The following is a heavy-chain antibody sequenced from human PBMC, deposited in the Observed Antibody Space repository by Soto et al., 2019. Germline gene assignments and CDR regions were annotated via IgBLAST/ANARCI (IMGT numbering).Heavy chain of an antibody. CDR3: ATGLYGSGSDI. V-gene: IGHV1-69*01. CDR1: GGTFSSYV. J-gene: IGHJ3*02. CDR2: IIPVFRTA. D-gene: IGHD3-10*01. Sequence: QVQLVQSGAEVKKSGSSVKVSCKAFGGTFSSYVISWVRQAPGQGLEWMGGIIPVFRTAKYAQGFQGRVSITVDESTTTTYMYLSSLRSEDTAVYFCATGLYGSGSDIWGQGTMVTVSS.